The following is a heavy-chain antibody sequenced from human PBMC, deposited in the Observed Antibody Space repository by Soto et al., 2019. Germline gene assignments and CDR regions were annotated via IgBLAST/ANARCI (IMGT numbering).Heavy chain of an antibody. D-gene: IGHD2-15*01. Sequence: QVQLVQSGAEVKKPGSSVKVSCKASGGTFSSYTISWVRQAPGQGLEWMGRIIPILGIANYAQKFQGRVTITADKSTSTAYMELSSLRSEDTAVYYCARGKCSGGSCHYYYYYYMDVWGKGTTVTVSS. CDR3: ARGKCSGGSCHYYYYYYMDV. CDR2: IIPILGIA. J-gene: IGHJ6*03. V-gene: IGHV1-69*02. CDR1: GGTFSSYT.